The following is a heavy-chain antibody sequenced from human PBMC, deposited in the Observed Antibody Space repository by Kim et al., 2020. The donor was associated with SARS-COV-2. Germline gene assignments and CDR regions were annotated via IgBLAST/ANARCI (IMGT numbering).Heavy chain of an antibody. CDR3: ARHEGFRVSVTTYMSAFDI. Sequence: RVTISVDTSKNQFSLKLSSVTAADTAVYYCARHEGFRVSVTTYMSAFDIWGQGTMVTVSS. D-gene: IGHD4-17*01. V-gene: IGHV4-39*01. J-gene: IGHJ3*02.